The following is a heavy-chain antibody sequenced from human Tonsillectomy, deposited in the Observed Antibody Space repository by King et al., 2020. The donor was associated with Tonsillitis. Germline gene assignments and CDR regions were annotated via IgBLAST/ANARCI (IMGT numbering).Heavy chain of an antibody. V-gene: IGHV3-23*04. J-gene: IGHJ1*01. Sequence: VQLVESGGGLVQPGGSLRLSCAASGFTFNSHGMSWVRQAPGKGLEWVSSISGSGGYTYYAGSVKGRFTISRDNSKNTVYLQMNSLRVEDAAVYYCAKAHAAAGTADFFQYWGQGALITVSS. CDR2: ISGSGGYT. CDR1: GFTFNSHG. CDR3: AKAHAAAGTADFFQY. D-gene: IGHD6-13*01.